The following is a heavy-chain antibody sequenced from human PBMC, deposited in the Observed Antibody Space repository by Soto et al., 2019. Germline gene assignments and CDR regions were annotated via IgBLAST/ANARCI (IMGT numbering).Heavy chain of an antibody. CDR3: ARAWKIEKFGVISMSKGLDV. CDR2: SSNRDRST. D-gene: IGHD3-3*01. V-gene: IGHV3-11*01. J-gene: IGHJ6*02. CDR1: GFIFSDYY. Sequence: GGSLRLSCAACGFIFSDYYMTWIRQAPGKXLEWLSCSSNRDRSTYYADSVKDRFVVSKDNAKNLVYLQMNSLRAEDTAVYFCARAWKIEKFGVISMSKGLDVWGQGTTVTVSS.